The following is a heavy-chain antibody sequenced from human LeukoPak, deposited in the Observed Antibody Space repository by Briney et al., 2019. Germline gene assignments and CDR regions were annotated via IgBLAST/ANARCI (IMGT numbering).Heavy chain of an antibody. V-gene: IGHV3-74*01. J-gene: IGHJ4*02. Sequence: GGSLRLSCALSGFTLRNYWMHWVRQAPGKGLVWVSDISNDGSITNYADSVKGRFTISRDTAKNTLYLQMNSLRAEDTAVYYCGRGGVVAAVDCWGQGTLVTVSS. CDR2: ISNDGSIT. CDR3: GRGGVVAAVDC. D-gene: IGHD2-15*01. CDR1: GFTLRNYW.